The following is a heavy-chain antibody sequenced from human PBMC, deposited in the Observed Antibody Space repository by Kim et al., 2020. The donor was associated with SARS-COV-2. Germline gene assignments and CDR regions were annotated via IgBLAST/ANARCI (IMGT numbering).Heavy chain of an antibody. CDR2: ISYDGSNK. V-gene: IGHV3-30-3*01. CDR1: GFTFSSYA. D-gene: IGHD3-9*01. CDR3: ARVRTISSGINYYYYYGMDV. J-gene: IGHJ6*02. Sequence: GGSLRLSCAASGFTFSSYAMHWVRQAPGKGLEWVAVISYDGSNKYYADSVKGRFTISRDNSKNTLYLQMNSLRAEDTAVYYCARVRTISSGINYYYYYGMDVWGQGTTVTVSS.